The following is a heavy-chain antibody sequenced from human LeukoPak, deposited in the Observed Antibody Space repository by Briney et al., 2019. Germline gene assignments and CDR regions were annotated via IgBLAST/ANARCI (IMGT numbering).Heavy chain of an antibody. V-gene: IGHV4-59*12. Sequence: PSETLSLTCTVSGGSISSYYWSWIRQPPGKGLEWIGYIYYSGSTYYNPSLKSRVTISVDRSKNQFSLKLSSVTAADTAVYYCVRDPNYAYFDSWGQGTLVAVSS. CDR3: VRDPNYAYFDS. CDR2: IYYSGST. D-gene: IGHD2-2*01. J-gene: IGHJ4*02. CDR1: GGSISSYY.